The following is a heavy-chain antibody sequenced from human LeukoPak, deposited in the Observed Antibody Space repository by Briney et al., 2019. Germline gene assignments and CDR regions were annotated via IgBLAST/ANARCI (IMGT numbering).Heavy chain of an antibody. CDR2: INSDGSTT. CDR3: ARVRSGGTYYDY. CDR1: GFTFSSYW. Sequence: GGSLRLSCAASGFTFSSYWTHWVRQAPGKGLVWVSRINSDGSTTSYADSVKGRFTISRDNAENTLYLQMNSLRAEDTAVYHCARVRSGGTYYDYWGQGTLVTVSS. D-gene: IGHD2-15*01. V-gene: IGHV3-74*01. J-gene: IGHJ4*02.